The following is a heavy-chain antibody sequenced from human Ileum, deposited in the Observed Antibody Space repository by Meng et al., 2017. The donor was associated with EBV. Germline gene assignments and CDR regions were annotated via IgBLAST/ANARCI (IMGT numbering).Heavy chain of an antibody. CDR2: IYYSGST. D-gene: IGHD3-22*01. CDR3: ARNVPGTSAYYD. CDR1: GYSLSRTNW. J-gene: IGHJ4*02. Sequence: VQLQESGPGMGKPSDTLSLTCAVSGYSLSRTNWWGWIRKPPGKGLEWIGYIYYSGSTSYNPSLQSRVTMSVDTSKNQFSLNLNSVTAVDTAVYYCARNVPGTSAYYDWGQGTLVTVSS. V-gene: IGHV4-28*01.